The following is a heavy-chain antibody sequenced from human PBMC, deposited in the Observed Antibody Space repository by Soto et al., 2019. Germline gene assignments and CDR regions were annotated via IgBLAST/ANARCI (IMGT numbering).Heavy chain of an antibody. V-gene: IGHV1-3*01. J-gene: IGHJ3*01. Sequence: QVHLVQSGAEVKKPGASVKVSCKASGYTFTRNTIHWVRQAPGQRLEWMGWINAGNGVTKYSQKFQGRVTISRDTSASTAHMELSSLRSEDTAVYFCARDLRDEFSHAFDFWGQGTMVSVSS. D-gene: IGHD3-10*01. CDR2: INAGNGVT. CDR1: GYTFTRNT. CDR3: ARDLRDEFSHAFDF.